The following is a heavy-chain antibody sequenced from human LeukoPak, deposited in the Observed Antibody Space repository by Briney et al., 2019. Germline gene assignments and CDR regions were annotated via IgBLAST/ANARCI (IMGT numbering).Heavy chain of an antibody. CDR2: IYYSGST. D-gene: IGHD5-18*01. CDR1: GGSISSYY. CDR3: ARSRYSYGEGIHFDY. J-gene: IGHJ4*02. V-gene: IGHV4-59*01. Sequence: ASETLPLTCTVSGGSISSYYWSWIRQPPGKGLEWIGYIYYSGSTNYNPSLKSRVTISVDTSKNQFSLKLSSVTAADTAVYYCARSRYSYGEGIHFDYWGQGTLVTVSS.